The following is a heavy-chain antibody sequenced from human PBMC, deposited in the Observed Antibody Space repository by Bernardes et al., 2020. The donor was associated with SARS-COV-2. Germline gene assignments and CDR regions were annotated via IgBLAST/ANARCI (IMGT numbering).Heavy chain of an antibody. CDR1: GFTFSSYA. V-gene: IGHV3-23*01. J-gene: IGHJ4*02. Sequence: GGSLRLSCAASGFTFSSYAMSWVRQAPGKGLEWVSTISSSGGSTYYADSLKGRFTISRDNSKNTLYLQMNSLRAEDTAVYYCAKVSSPYCTNGICYDRPLELDYWGQGTLVTVSS. CDR2: ISSSGGST. D-gene: IGHD2-8*01. CDR3: AKVSSPYCTNGICYDRPLELDY.